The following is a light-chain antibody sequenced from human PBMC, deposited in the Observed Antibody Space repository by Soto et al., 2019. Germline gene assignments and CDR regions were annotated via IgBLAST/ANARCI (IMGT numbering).Light chain of an antibody. J-gene: IGKJ2*01. CDR3: QQYYAWPRT. CDR2: GAV. V-gene: IGKV3-15*01. Sequence: EIVMTQSPVTLSVSPGERATLSCRASQSVGGDLAWYQQIPGQAPRLLIYGAVTRATGVAARFSGGGSGTEFTLTVDSLQSEDLAIYYFQQYYAWPRTFGQGTKLEI. CDR1: QSVGGD.